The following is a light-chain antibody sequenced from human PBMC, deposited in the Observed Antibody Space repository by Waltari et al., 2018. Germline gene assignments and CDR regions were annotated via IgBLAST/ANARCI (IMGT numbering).Light chain of an antibody. J-gene: IGLJ2*01. CDR3: GTWDSGLSVVV. V-gene: IGLV1-51*01. CDR2: DYG. Sequence: QSVLTQPPSVSAAPGQRVTISCSGSSSNIGSSSVCWYQHVPGTAPKLLIYDYGKRFPAIPGRFSGSTSGTSAVLGITGLQTEDEADYYCGTWDSGLSVVVFGGGTRLTVL. CDR1: SSNIGSSS.